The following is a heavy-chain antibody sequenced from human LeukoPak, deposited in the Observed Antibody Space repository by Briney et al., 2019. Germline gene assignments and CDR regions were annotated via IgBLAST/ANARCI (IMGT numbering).Heavy chain of an antibody. CDR3: ARPVKYVAHPGPWFDP. V-gene: IGHV4-39*07. D-gene: IGHD2-21*01. CDR2: IYYSGST. Sequence: SETLSLTCTVSGGSISSHYWGWIRQPPGKGLEWIGSIYYSGSTYYNPSLKSRVTISVDTSKNQFSLKLSSVTAADTAVYYCARPVKYVAHPGPWFDPWGQGTLVTVSS. J-gene: IGHJ5*02. CDR1: GGSISSHY.